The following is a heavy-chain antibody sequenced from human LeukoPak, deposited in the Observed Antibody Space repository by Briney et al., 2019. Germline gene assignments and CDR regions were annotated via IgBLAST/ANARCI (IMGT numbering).Heavy chain of an antibody. CDR1: GFTFKNYA. Sequence: PGGSLRLSCAASGFTFKNYAMNWVRQAPGKGLEWVSAISPAGGSTYYPDSVKGRFTISRDNSKNTLYLEMTSLRAEDTAVYFCAKDRRGYSYGFLDSWGQGTLVAVSS. J-gene: IGHJ4*02. CDR2: ISPAGGST. V-gene: IGHV3-23*01. D-gene: IGHD5-18*01. CDR3: AKDRRGYSYGFLDS.